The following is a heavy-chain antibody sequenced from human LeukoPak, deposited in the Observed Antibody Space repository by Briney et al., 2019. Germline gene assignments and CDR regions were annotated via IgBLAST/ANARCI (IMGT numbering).Heavy chain of an antibody. CDR1: GGSFSGYY. J-gene: IGHJ4*02. Sequence: SETLSLTCAVYGGSFSGYYGSWIRQPPGKGLEWIGEINHSGSTNYNPSLKSRVTISVDTSKNQFSLKLSSVTAADTAVYYCATGGDSTPYYFDYWGQGTLVTVSS. V-gene: IGHV4-34*01. CDR3: ATGGDSTPYYFDY. CDR2: INHSGST.